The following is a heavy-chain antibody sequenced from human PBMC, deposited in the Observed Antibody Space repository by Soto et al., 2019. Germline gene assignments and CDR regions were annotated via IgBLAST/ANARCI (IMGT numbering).Heavy chain of an antibody. D-gene: IGHD3-16*01. V-gene: IGHV4-39*01. J-gene: IGHJ4*02. CDR3: ARRLSTLYDYVWGSKIDY. CDR2: IYYSGST. Sequence: SETLSLTCTVSGGSISSSSYYWGWIRQPPGKGLEWIGSIYYSGSTYYNPSLKSRVTISVDTSKNQFSLKLSSVTAADTAVYYCARRLSTLYDYVWGSKIDYWGQGTMVT. CDR1: GGSISSSSYY.